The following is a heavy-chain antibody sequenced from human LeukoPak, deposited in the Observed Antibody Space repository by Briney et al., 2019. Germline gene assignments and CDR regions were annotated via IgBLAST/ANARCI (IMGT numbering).Heavy chain of an antibody. D-gene: IGHD5-24*01. CDR1: GYTFTGYY. Sequence: ASVKVSCKASGYTFTGYYMHWVRQAPAQGLEWMGWINPNSGGTNYAQKFQGRVTMTRDTSISTAYMELSRLRSDDTAVYYCARGRDGYNYNWFDPWGQGTLVTVSS. V-gene: IGHV1-2*02. CDR2: INPNSGGT. J-gene: IGHJ5*02. CDR3: ARGRDGYNYNWFDP.